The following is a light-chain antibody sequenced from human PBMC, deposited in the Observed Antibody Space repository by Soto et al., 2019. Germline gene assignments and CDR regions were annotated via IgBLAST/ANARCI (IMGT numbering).Light chain of an antibody. CDR2: ATS. J-gene: IGKJ4*01. CDR1: QSISTY. CDR3: QQSYSTPLT. V-gene: IGKV1-39*01. Sequence: DIQMTHSPSSLSASVGDRVTITCRASQSISTYLHWYQQKPGTAPKLLIYATSSLQSGVPSRFSGSGSGTDFTLTISSLQPEDFATYYSQQSYSTPLTFGGGTKV.